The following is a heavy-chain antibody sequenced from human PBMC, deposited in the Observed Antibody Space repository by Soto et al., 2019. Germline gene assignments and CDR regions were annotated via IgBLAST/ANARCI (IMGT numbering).Heavy chain of an antibody. CDR1: GFSFSTYA. D-gene: IGHD6-19*01. J-gene: IGHJ4*02. CDR2: ISNDGGKK. CDR3: ARSIAVAGLDY. Sequence: QVQLVESGGGVVQPGGSLRLSCAASGFSFSTYAIHWVRQAPGKGLEWVAVISNDGGKKFFGDSVKGRLTISRDNSKNMVYLQMNSLREEDTAVYYCARSIAVAGLDYWGQGILVTVSS. V-gene: IGHV3-30-3*01.